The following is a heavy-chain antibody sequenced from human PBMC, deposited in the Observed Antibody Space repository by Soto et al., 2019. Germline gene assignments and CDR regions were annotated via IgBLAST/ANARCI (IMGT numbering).Heavy chain of an antibody. V-gene: IGHV1-18*01. J-gene: IGHJ6*02. Sequence: ASVKVSCKSSASTITSDRISWVRQDPGQGLEWMGWISAYNGNTNYAQKLQGRVTMTTDTSTSTAYMELRSLRSDDTAVYYCASGGIAAAGYYYYGMDVWGQGNKVTVSS. CDR1: ASTITSDR. D-gene: IGHD6-13*01. CDR2: ISAYNGNT. CDR3: ASGGIAAAGYYYYGMDV.